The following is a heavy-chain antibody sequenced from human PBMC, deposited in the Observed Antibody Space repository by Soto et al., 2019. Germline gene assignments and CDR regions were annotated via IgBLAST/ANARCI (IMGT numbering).Heavy chain of an antibody. CDR1: GFTFSSYA. CDR2: ISGSGGST. J-gene: IGHJ4*02. D-gene: IGHD6-6*01. Sequence: GGSLRLSCAASGFTFSSYAMSWVRQAPGKGLEWVSAISGSGGSTYYADSVKGRFTISRDNSKNTLYLQMNSLRAEDTAVYYCATRYSSSSARGGPTYYFDYWGQGTLVTVSS. CDR3: ATRYSSSSARGGPTYYFDY. V-gene: IGHV3-23*01.